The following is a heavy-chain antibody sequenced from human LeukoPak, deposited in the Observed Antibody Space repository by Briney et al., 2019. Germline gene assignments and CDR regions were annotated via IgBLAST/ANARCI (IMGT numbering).Heavy chain of an antibody. CDR1: GFTFSSYA. CDR3: ARGEVAGFDY. V-gene: IGHV3-21*01. D-gene: IGHD6-19*01. CDR2: ISSSSSYI. Sequence: TGGSLRLSCAASGFTFSSYAMNWVRQAPGKGLEWVSSISSSSSYIYYADSVKGRFTISRDNAKNSLYLQMNSLRAEDTAVYYCARGEVAGFDYWGQGTLVTVSS. J-gene: IGHJ4*02.